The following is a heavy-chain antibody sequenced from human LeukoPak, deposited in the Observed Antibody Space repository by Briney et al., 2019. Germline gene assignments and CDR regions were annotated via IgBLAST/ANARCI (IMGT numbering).Heavy chain of an antibody. V-gene: IGHV3-21*01. D-gene: IGHD6-13*01. CDR2: ISSSSSYI. J-gene: IGHJ4*02. CDR3: ARGRIAAAGTHTDY. CDR1: GFTFSSYS. Sequence: PGGSLRLSCAASGFTFSSYSMNWVRQAPGKGLEWVSSISSSSSYIYYADSVKGRFTISRDNAKNSLYLQMNSLRAEDTAVYYCARGRIAAAGTHTDYWGQGTLVTVSS.